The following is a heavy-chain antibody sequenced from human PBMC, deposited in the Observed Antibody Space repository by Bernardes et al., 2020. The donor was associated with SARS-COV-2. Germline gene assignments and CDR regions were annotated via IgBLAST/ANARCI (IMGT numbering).Heavy chain of an antibody. CDR1: GFTFSSFW. CDR3: ARLVTTNYYYYYGMDV. J-gene: IGHJ6*02. V-gene: IGHV3-7*03. D-gene: IGHD6-6*01. CDR2: IKEEGSEK. Sequence: GGSLRLSCAASGFTFSSFWMTWVRQAPGKGLEWVANIKEEGSEKYYVDSVKGRFTISRDNAEKSLYLQMNSLRAEDTAGYYCARLVTTNYYYYYGMDVWGQGTTVTVSS.